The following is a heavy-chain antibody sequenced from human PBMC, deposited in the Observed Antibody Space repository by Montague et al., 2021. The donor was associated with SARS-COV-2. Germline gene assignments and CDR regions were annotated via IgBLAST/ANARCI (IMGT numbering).Heavy chain of an antibody. D-gene: IGHD6-19*01. V-gene: IGHV4-61*09. Sequence: TLSLTCAVSGGSISSRSYYWSWIRQRAGKGLECIGHISRSGSTYYNPSLKSRVTISVDTSNNQFSLKLASVTAADTAVYYCARDLPLAGLFDYWGQGTLVTVSS. CDR2: ISRSGST. CDR3: ARDLPLAGLFDY. J-gene: IGHJ4*02. CDR1: GGSISSRSYY.